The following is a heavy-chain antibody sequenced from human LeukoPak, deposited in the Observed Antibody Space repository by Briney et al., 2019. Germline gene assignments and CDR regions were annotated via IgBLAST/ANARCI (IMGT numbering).Heavy chain of an antibody. V-gene: IGHV3-23*01. CDR2: ISGSGGST. CDR3: ARDLHSYGYAGDY. Sequence: GGSLRLSCAASGFTFSSYAMSWVRQAPGKGLEWVSAISGSGGSTYYADSVKGRFTISRDNSKNTLYLQMNSLRAEDTAVYYCARDLHSYGYAGDYWGQGTLVTVSS. CDR1: GFTFSSYA. D-gene: IGHD5-18*01. J-gene: IGHJ4*02.